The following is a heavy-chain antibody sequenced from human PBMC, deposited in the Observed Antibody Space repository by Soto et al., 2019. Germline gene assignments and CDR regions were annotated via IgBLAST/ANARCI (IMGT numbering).Heavy chain of an antibody. D-gene: IGHD3-3*01. CDR2: ISWDGGST. J-gene: IGHJ6*02. Sequence: GGSLRLSCAASGFTFDDYAMHWVRQAPGKGLEWVSLISWDGGSTYYADSVKGRFTISRDNSKNSLYLQMNSLRAEDTALYYCARRRVSDYDFWSGYYYGYGMDVWGQGTTVTVSS. CDR3: ARRRVSDYDFWSGYYYGYGMDV. V-gene: IGHV3-43D*03. CDR1: GFTFDDYA.